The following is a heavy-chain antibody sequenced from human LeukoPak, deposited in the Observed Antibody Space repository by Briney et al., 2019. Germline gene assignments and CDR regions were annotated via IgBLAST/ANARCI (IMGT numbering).Heavy chain of an antibody. CDR2: IYYSGST. CDR3: ARMGSRSGPYDAFDI. J-gene: IGHJ3*02. Sequence: SETLSLTCTVSGGSISSYYWSWIRQPPGKGLEWIGYIYYSGSTNYNPSLKSRVTISVDTSKNQFSLKLSSVTAADTAVYYFARMGSRSGPYDAFDIWGQGTMVTVSS. D-gene: IGHD3-10*01. V-gene: IGHV4-59*01. CDR1: GGSISSYY.